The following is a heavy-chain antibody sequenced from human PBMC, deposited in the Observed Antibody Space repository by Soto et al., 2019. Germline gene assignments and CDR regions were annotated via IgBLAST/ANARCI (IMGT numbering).Heavy chain of an antibody. D-gene: IGHD6-13*01. CDR2: VNPNSGGT. CDR1: GYTFTGYY. Sequence: GASVKVSCKASGYTFTGYYMHWVRQAPGQGLEWMGWVNPNSGGTNYAQKFQGWVTMTRDTSISTAYMELSRLRSDDTAVYYCARDLKYQQLVPGGYYYYGMDVWGQGTTVTVSS. V-gene: IGHV1-2*04. CDR3: ARDLKYQQLVPGGYYYYGMDV. J-gene: IGHJ6*02.